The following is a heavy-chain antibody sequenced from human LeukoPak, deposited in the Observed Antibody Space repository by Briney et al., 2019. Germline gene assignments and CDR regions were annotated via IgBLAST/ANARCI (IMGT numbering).Heavy chain of an antibody. D-gene: IGHD1-26*01. V-gene: IGHV3-15*01. Sequence: GGSLRLSCAASGFTFSNARMTWIRQAPGKGLEWVGRIKSKTDGGTTDYAAPVKGRFTISRDDSKTTLYLQMNSLKTEDTALYYCTTGGNYFAYWAQGTLVTVSS. CDR1: GFTFSNAR. J-gene: IGHJ4*02. CDR2: IKSKTDGGTT. CDR3: TTGGNYFAY.